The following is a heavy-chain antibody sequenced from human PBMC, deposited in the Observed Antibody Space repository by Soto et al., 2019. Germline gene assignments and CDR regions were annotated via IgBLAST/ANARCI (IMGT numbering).Heavy chain of an antibody. Sequence: PSETLSLTCTVSGGSVSSGSYYWSWIRQPPGKGLGWIGYIYYSGSTNYNPSLKSRVTISVDTSKNQFSLKLSSVTAADTAVYYCARDERRRDGYNLFDYWGQGTLVTVSS. CDR1: GGSVSSGSYY. D-gene: IGHD5-12*01. J-gene: IGHJ4*02. CDR3: ARDERRRDGYNLFDY. CDR2: IYYSGST. V-gene: IGHV4-61*01.